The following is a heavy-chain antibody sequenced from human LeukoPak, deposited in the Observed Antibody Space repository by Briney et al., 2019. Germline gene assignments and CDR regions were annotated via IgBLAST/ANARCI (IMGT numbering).Heavy chain of an antibody. Sequence: PGGSLRLSCAASGFTFSSYWMHWVRQAPGKGLVWVSRINSDGSSTTYADSVEGRFTISRDNAKNTLYLQMNSLRAEDTAVYYCALDEGRAVANYWGQGTLVTVSS. J-gene: IGHJ4*02. V-gene: IGHV3-74*01. D-gene: IGHD6-19*01. CDR2: INSDGSST. CDR1: GFTFSSYW. CDR3: ALDEGRAVANY.